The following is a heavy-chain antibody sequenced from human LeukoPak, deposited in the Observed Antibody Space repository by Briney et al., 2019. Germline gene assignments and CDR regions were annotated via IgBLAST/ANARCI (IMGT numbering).Heavy chain of an antibody. CDR2: IYHSGST. Sequence: SETLSLTCTVSGYSISSGYYWGWIRQPPGKGLEWIGSIYHSGSTYYNPSLKSRVTISVDTSKNQFSLKLSSVTAADTAVYFCARVSWWDGGGACSFDYWGQGTLVTVSS. V-gene: IGHV4-38-2*02. D-gene: IGHD2-21*02. CDR3: ARVSWWDGGGACSFDY. CDR1: GYSISSGYY. J-gene: IGHJ4*02.